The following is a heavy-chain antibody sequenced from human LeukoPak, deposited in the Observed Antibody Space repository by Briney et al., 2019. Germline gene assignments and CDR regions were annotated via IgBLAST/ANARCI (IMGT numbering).Heavy chain of an antibody. Sequence: ASVKVSCKASGYTFADYYLHWVRQAPGQGLEWVGSIDPDSGGTNYAQKFQGRVTMTRDTSISTAYMGLSRLRSDDTAVYYCAREYYDSSGRKHAFENWGQGTMVTVSS. J-gene: IGHJ3*02. CDR2: IDPDSGGT. CDR1: GYTFADYY. CDR3: AREYYDSSGRKHAFEN. D-gene: IGHD3-22*01. V-gene: IGHV1-2*02.